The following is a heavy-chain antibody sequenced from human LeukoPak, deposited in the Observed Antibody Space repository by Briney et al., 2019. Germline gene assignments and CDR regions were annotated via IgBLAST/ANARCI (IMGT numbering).Heavy chain of an antibody. Sequence: SETLSLTCTVSGGSISSYYWSWIRQSDGKGLEWIGRIHARGGTDYNPSLKSRVTMSLGTSKNQFSLNLRSMTAADTAVYYCARSYDTSGYYYNFDYWGQGTLVTVSS. CDR1: GGSISSYY. J-gene: IGHJ4*02. CDR3: ARSYDTSGYYYNFDY. V-gene: IGHV4-4*07. D-gene: IGHD3-22*01. CDR2: IHARGGT.